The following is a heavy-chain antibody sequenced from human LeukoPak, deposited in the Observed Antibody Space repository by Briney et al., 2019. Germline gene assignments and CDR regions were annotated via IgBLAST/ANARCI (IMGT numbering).Heavy chain of an antibody. Sequence: ASVKVSCKASGYTFTSHYMHWVRQAPGQGLEWMGIINPSGGSTSYAQKFQGRVTMTRDTSTSTVYMELSSLRSEDTAVYYCARDAPGYIAVAGTGGHYYGMDVWGQGTAVTVSS. CDR3: ARDAPGYIAVAGTGGHYYGMDV. J-gene: IGHJ6*02. CDR1: GYTFTSHY. CDR2: INPSGGST. V-gene: IGHV1-46*01. D-gene: IGHD6-19*01.